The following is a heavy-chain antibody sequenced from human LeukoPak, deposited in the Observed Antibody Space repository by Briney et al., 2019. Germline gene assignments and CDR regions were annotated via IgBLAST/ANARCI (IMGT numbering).Heavy chain of an antibody. CDR1: GGSISSYY. CDR2: IYTSGST. D-gene: IGHD2-2*01. Sequence: SETLSLTCTVSGGSISSYYWSWIRQPAGKGLEWIGRIYTSGSTNYNPSLKSRVTMSVDTSKNQFSLKLSSVTAADTAVYYCARASGMIVPAAIYYYYYMDVWGKGTTVTVSS. CDR3: ARASGMIVPAAIYYYYYMDV. J-gene: IGHJ6*03. V-gene: IGHV4-4*07.